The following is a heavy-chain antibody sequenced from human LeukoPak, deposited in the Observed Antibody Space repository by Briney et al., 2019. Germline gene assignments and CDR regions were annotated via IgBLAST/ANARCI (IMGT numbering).Heavy chain of an antibody. D-gene: IGHD5-18*01. CDR2: ISAYNGNT. Sequence: GASVKVSCKASGYTFTGYYMHWVRQAPGQGLEWMGWISAYNGNTNYAQKLQGRVTMTTDTSTSTAYMELRSLRSDDTAVYYCASMDTAMAIFDYWGQGTLVTVSS. CDR3: ASMDTAMAIFDY. CDR1: GYTFTGYY. V-gene: IGHV1-18*04. J-gene: IGHJ4*02.